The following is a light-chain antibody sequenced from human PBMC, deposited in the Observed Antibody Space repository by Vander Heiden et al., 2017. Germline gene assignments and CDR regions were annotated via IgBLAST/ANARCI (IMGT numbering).Light chain of an antibody. Sequence: EIVMTQSPATLSVSPGERATLSCRASQSVSSNLAWYQQKPGQAPRLLIYAASTRAAGIPASSSGSGSGTEFTLTISSLQSEDFAVYYCQQFNTWTFGQGTKVEIK. J-gene: IGKJ1*01. CDR3: QQFNTWT. CDR1: QSVSSN. V-gene: IGKV3-15*01. CDR2: AAS.